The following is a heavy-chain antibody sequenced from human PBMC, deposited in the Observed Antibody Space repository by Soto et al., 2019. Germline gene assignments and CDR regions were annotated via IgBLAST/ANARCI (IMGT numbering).Heavy chain of an antibody. Sequence: QVQLVESGGGLVKPGGSLRLSCAASGFTLSDYYMSWIRQAPGKGLEWVSYISSSSSYTNYADSVKGRFTISRDNAKNSLYLQMNSLRAEDTAVYYCARDESHGSGSIDYWGQGTLVTVSS. D-gene: IGHD3-10*01. J-gene: IGHJ4*02. CDR1: GFTLSDYY. V-gene: IGHV3-11*06. CDR2: ISSSSSYT. CDR3: ARDESHGSGSIDY.